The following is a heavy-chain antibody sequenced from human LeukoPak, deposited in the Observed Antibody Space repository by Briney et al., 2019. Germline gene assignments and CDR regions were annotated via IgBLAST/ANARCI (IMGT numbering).Heavy chain of an antibody. J-gene: IGHJ4*02. CDR1: GGTFSSYA. D-gene: IGHD1-1*01. V-gene: IGHV1-46*01. CDR2: INPSGGST. CDR3: ARAQLQLSLTQHYFDY. Sequence: ASVKVSCKASGGTFSSYAISWVRQAPGQGLEWMGIINPSGGSTSYAQKFRGRVTMTRDTSTSTVYMELSSLRSEDTAVYYCARAQLQLSLTQHYFDYWGQGTLVTVSS.